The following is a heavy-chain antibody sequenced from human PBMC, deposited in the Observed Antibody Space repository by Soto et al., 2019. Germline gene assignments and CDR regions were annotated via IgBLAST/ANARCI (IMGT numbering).Heavy chain of an antibody. CDR2: ISAYNGNT. J-gene: IGHJ4*02. V-gene: IGHV1-18*01. CDR3: ARAEPVVVVVASADIY. D-gene: IGHD2-15*01. CDR1: GYNFITYG. Sequence: QVQLVQSEGELKRPGASVKVSCKASGYNFITYGMSWVRQAPGQGLEWMGWISAYNGNTKYGQKFQGRVTLTTDTSTSTAYMELRSLRSDDTAVYYCARAEPVVVVVASADIYRGQGTLVTVSS.